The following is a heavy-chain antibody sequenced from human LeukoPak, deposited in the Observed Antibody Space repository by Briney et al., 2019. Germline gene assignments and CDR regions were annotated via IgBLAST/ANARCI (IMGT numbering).Heavy chain of an antibody. CDR1: GFTFSSYS. V-gene: IGHV3-21*01. D-gene: IGHD4-17*01. Sequence: GGSLRLSCAASGFTFSSYSMTWVRQAPGKGLEWVSSISSSSSYIYYADSVKGRFTISRDNAKNSLYPQMNSLRAEDTAVYYCAPLPRDDYDPDYWGQGTLVTVSS. J-gene: IGHJ4*02. CDR2: ISSSSSYI. CDR3: APLPRDDYDPDY.